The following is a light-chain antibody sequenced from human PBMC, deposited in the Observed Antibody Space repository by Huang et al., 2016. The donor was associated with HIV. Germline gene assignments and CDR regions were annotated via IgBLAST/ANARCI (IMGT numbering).Light chain of an antibody. CDR3: QQYNNWPPCT. J-gene: IGKJ2*02. Sequence: EIIMTQSPATLSVSPGERATLTCRASQSVSSNLAWYQQKPGQAPRILIYGAATRATGIPARVSGSGSGTEFTLTISSLQSEDFAIYYCQQYNNWPPCTFGQGTKLEI. CDR1: QSVSSN. V-gene: IGKV3-15*01. CDR2: GAA.